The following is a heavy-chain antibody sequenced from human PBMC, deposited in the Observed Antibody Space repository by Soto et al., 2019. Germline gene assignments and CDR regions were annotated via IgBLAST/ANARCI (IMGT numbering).Heavy chain of an antibody. V-gene: IGHV5-51*01. CDR2: IYPGASDT. J-gene: IGHJ2*01. CDR3: ARSGFYWYFDL. D-gene: IGHD5-12*01. Sequence: PGASQKISYKGFGYNFSSSWIGWVRQMPGQGLEWMGIIYPGASDTRYSPSFQGQVIISADKSISTVFLQWDSLKASDTAMYFCARSGFYWYFDLWGRGTLVTVSS. CDR1: GYNFSSSW.